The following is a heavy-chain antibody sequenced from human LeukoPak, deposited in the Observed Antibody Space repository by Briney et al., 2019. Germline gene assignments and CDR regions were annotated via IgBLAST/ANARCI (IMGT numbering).Heavy chain of an antibody. Sequence: KPSQTLSLTCTVSGGSINGGNYYWTWLRQPAGKGLKWIGSIYDSGSTYYNPSLKSRVTISVDTSKNQSSLKLSSVTAADTAVYYCARSLEYSSSSVIGYWGQGTLVTVSS. CDR3: ARSLEYSSSSVIGY. V-gene: IGHV4-61*02. D-gene: IGHD6-6*01. J-gene: IGHJ4*02. CDR2: IYDSGST. CDR1: GGSINGGNYY.